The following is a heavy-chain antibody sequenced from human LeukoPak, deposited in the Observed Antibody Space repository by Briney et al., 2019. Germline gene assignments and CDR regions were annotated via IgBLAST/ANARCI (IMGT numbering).Heavy chain of an antibody. CDR2: IKQDGSEK. J-gene: IGHJ4*02. CDR1: GFTFSSYW. CDR3: ARDLTLYSSSSCVDY. D-gene: IGHD6-6*01. Sequence: GGSLRLSCAASGFTFSSYWMSWVLQAPGKGLEWVANIKQDGSEKYYVDSVKGRFTISRDNAKNSLYLQMNSLRAEDTAVYYCARDLTLYSSSSCVDYWGQGTLVTVSS. V-gene: IGHV3-7*01.